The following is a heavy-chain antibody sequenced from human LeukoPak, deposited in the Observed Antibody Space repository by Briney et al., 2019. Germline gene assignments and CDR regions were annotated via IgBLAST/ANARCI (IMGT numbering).Heavy chain of an antibody. CDR2: IEGDGSDK. Sequence: GGSLTLSCAASGFTLSTYWMSWVRQAPGKGLEWVANIEGDGSDKNYRDSVKGRYSISRDSAKNSLYLQMNSLRAEDTAVFYCARDVGRGFCTDGICSPDHWGQGTLVTVSS. D-gene: IGHD2-8*01. CDR1: GFTLSTYW. CDR3: ARDVGRGFCTDGICSPDH. V-gene: IGHV3-7*01. J-gene: IGHJ4*02.